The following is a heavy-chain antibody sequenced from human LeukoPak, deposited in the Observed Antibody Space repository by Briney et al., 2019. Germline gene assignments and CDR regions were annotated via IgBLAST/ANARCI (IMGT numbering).Heavy chain of an antibody. Sequence: GGSLRLSCAASGFTFSSYAMSWVRQAPGKGLEWVSAISGSGGSTYYADSVKGRFTISRDNSKNTLYPQMNSLRAEDTAVYYCAKGVHMVRGVISPWFDPWGQGTLVTVSS. D-gene: IGHD3-10*01. V-gene: IGHV3-23*01. CDR1: GFTFSSYA. J-gene: IGHJ5*02. CDR3: AKGVHMVRGVISPWFDP. CDR2: ISGSGGST.